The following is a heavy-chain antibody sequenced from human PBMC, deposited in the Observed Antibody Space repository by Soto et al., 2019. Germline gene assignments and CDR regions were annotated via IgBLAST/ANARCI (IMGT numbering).Heavy chain of an antibody. CDR2: IYHSGST. Sequence: QVQLQESGPGLVKPSGTLSLTCAVSGGSISSSNWWSWVRQPPGKGLEWIGEIYHSGSTNYNPSLKSRVTIPVDKSQNQFSRKLSSVTAADTAVYYCARGHYYDSSGPSYGYWGQGTLVTVSS. CDR3: ARGHYYDSSGPSYGY. D-gene: IGHD3-22*01. J-gene: IGHJ4*02. CDR1: GGSISSSNW. V-gene: IGHV4-4*02.